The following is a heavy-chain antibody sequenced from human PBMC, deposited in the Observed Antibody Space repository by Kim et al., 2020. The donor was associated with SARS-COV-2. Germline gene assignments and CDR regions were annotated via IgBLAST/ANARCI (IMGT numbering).Heavy chain of an antibody. CDR3: ARGWAY. J-gene: IGHJ4*02. Sequence: YNSGTTTSADSVKGRLTNARDNSKNTLYLQMNSLRDEDTAVYYCARGWAYWGQGTLVTVSS. D-gene: IGHD1-26*01. V-gene: IGHV3-53*01. CDR2: YNSGTT.